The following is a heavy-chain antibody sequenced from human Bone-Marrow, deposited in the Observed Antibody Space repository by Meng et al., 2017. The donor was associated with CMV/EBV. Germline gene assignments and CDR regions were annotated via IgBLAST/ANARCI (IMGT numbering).Heavy chain of an antibody. V-gene: IGHV3-74*01. Sequence: GSLRLSCVASGFTFSGHWMHWVRQAPGKGLVWVSGVTYDGSGTFYADSVKGRFTISRDNAKNTLYLQMNSLRAEDTAIYYCVNFESVWGQGTLVTVSS. D-gene: IGHD1-1*01. CDR3: VNFESV. CDR2: VTYDGSGT. CDR1: GFTFSGHW. J-gene: IGHJ4*02.